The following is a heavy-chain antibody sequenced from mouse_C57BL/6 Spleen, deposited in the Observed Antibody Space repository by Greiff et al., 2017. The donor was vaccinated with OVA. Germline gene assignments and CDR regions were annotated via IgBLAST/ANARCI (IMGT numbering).Heavy chain of an antibody. CDR2: IYPGDGDT. D-gene: IGHD4-1*01. CDR3: ARSWDRYFDV. V-gene: IGHV1-82*01. J-gene: IGHJ1*03. Sequence: VQLQQSGPELVKPGASVKISCKASGYAFSSSWMNWVKQRPGKGLEWIGRIYPGDGDTNYNGKFKGKATLTADKSSSTAYMQLSSRTSEDSSVYFCARSWDRYFDVWGTGTTVTVSS. CDR1: GYAFSSSW.